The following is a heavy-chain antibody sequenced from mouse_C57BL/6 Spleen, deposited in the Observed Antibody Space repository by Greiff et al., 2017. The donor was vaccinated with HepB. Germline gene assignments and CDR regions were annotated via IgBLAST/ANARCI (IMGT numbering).Heavy chain of an antibody. D-gene: IGHD2-4*01. CDR1: GYTFTNYW. Sequence: QVQLQQSGAELVRPGTSVKMSCKASGYTFTNYWIGWAKQRPGHGLEWIGDIYPGGGYTNYNEKFKGKATLTADKSSSTAYMQCSSLTSEDSAIYYCASRGDYGFDYWGQGTTLTVSS. CDR2: IYPGGGYT. CDR3: ASRGDYGFDY. V-gene: IGHV1-63*01. J-gene: IGHJ2*01.